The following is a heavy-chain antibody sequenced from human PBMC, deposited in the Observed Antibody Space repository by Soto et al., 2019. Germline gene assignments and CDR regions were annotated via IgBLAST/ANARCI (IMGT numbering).Heavy chain of an antibody. CDR2: ISGGGTST. J-gene: IGHJ4*02. Sequence: EVQLLESGGGLVQPGGSLRLSCAASGFTFSNYAMSWVRQAPGKGLEWVSAISGGGTSTYYSDSVKGRFSISRDNSKNTLYLQMNTLRAEDTDVYYCAKALSQFFPFVFWGQGTLVTVSS. CDR3: AKALSQFFPFVF. CDR1: GFTFSNYA. D-gene: IGHD3-3*01. V-gene: IGHV3-23*01.